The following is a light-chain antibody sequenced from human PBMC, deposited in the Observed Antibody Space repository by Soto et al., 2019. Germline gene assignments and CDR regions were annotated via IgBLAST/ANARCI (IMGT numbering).Light chain of an antibody. Sequence: EIVMTQSPATLSVSPGERATLSCRASQRVGTNLAWYQQKPGQAPRLLIYGASTRATGIPARFSGSGSGTEFTLTISSLQSEDFAVYCCQHYEDWPRTFGPGTKVDIK. V-gene: IGKV3-15*01. CDR2: GAS. J-gene: IGKJ3*01. CDR3: QHYEDWPRT. CDR1: QRVGTN.